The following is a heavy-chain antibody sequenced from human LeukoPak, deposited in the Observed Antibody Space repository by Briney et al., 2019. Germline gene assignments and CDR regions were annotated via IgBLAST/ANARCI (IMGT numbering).Heavy chain of an antibody. CDR2: INHSGST. CDR3: ARGRELRWFDP. Sequence: SETLSLTCAVYGGSFSGYYWSWIRQPPGKGLEWIGEINHSGSTNYNPSLKSRVTISVDTSKNQFSLRLSSVPAADTAVYYCARGRELRWFDPWGQGTLVTVSS. V-gene: IGHV4-34*01. J-gene: IGHJ5*02. D-gene: IGHD1-26*01. CDR1: GGSFSGYY.